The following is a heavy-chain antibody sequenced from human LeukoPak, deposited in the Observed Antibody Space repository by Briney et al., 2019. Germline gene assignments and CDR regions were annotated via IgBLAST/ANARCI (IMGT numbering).Heavy chain of an antibody. D-gene: IGHD3-10*01. CDR2: ISAYNGNR. CDR1: GYTFTGYY. J-gene: IGHJ4*02. CDR3: ATDGDRITMVRGVGGY. V-gene: IGHV1-18*04. Sequence: ASVRVSCKASGYTFTGYYMHWVRQAPGQGRERMGWISAYNGNRNYAQKFQRRVIMTTDTSTSTAYMELRSLRSDDTAVYYCATDGDRITMVRGVGGYWGQGTLVTVSS.